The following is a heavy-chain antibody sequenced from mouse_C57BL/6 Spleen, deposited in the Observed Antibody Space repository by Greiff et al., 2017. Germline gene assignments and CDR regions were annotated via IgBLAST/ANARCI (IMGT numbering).Heavy chain of an antibody. V-gene: IGHV1-69*01. D-gene: IGHD1-1*01. J-gene: IGHJ2*01. CDR3: ARGGTVVSYYFDY. Sequence: QVQLKQSGAELVMPGASVKLSCKASGYTFTSYWMHWVKQRPGQGLEWIGEIDPSDSYTNYNQKFKGKSTLTVDKSSSTAYMQLSSLTSEDSAVYYCARGGTVVSYYFDYWGQGTTLTVSS. CDR1: GYTFTSYW. CDR2: IDPSDSYT.